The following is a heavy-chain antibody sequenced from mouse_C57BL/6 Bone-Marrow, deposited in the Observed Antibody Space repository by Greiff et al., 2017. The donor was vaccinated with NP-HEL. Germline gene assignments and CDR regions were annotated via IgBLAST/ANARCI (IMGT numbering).Heavy chain of an antibody. J-gene: IGHJ3*01. CDR3: ARSRVYGSSAWFAY. CDR1: GYTFTDYN. D-gene: IGHD1-1*01. CDR2: INPNNGGT. Sequence: EVQLQQSGPELVKPGASVKIPCKASGYTFTDYNMDWVKQSHGKSLEWIGDINPNNGGTIYNQKFKGKATLTVDKSSSTAYMELRSLTSEDTAVYYCARSRVYGSSAWFAYWGQGTLVTVSA. V-gene: IGHV1-18*01.